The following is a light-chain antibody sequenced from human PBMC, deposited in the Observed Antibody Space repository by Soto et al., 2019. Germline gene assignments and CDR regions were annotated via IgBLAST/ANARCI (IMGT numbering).Light chain of an antibody. CDR3: QQTHSHHLS. J-gene: IGKJ3*01. CDR1: QGVGGW. Sequence: IQMTQSPSSVSASVGDRVTMTCRASQGVGGWLAWYQQKPGKVPKLLIYATSSLHSGVPSRFSGSGSGTDFTLSISSLHPEDFATYYCQQTHSHHLSFGPGTKVD. V-gene: IGKV1-12*01. CDR2: ATS.